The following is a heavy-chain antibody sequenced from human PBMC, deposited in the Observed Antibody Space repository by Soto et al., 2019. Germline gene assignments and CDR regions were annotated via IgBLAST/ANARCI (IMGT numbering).Heavy chain of an antibody. CDR3: AITGAGYYIV. V-gene: IGHV3-21*01. J-gene: IGHJ4*02. CDR2: ISSTTNYI. D-gene: IGHD3-3*01. CDR1: GFTFTRYS. Sequence: PGGSLRLSCAASGFTFTRYSMNWVRQAPGKGLEWVSSISSTTNYIYYADSMKGRFTVSRDNAKNSVYLEMNSLSAEDTAVYYCAITGAGYYIVWGQGTPVTVSS.